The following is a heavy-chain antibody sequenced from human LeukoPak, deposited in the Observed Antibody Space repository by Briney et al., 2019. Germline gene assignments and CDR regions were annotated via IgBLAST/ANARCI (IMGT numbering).Heavy chain of an antibody. CDR3: ARWGSGYLYYFDY. CDR2: INPNSGGT. CDR1: GYTFTGYY. D-gene: IGHD3-3*01. Sequence: ASVKVSCKASGYTFTGYYMHWVRQAPGQGLEWMGRINPNSGGTNYAQKFQGRVTMTRDTSISTAYMELSRLRSDDAAVYYCARWGSGYLYYFDYWGQGTLVTVSS. V-gene: IGHV1-2*06. J-gene: IGHJ4*02.